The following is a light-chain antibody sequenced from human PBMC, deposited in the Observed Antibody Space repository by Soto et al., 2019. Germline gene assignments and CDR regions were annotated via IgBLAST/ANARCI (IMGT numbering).Light chain of an antibody. Sequence: EIVLTQTPGTLSLSPGERATLSCRASQSVSSSSYLAWYQQKPGQAPRLLIYGASSRATGIPDRFSGSGYATDLTFTISRLEPEDFEVYYCRQYGSSPSYTFGQGTKLEIK. V-gene: IGKV3-20*01. CDR1: QSVSSSSY. CDR3: RQYGSSPSYT. CDR2: GAS. J-gene: IGKJ2*01.